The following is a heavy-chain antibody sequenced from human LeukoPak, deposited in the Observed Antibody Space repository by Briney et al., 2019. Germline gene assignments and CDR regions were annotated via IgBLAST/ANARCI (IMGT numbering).Heavy chain of an antibody. D-gene: IGHD3-22*01. CDR1: GGSISSYY. Sequence: ETLSLTCTVSGGSISSYYWNWIRHPPGKGLEWIGYIYYSGNTNYNPSLKSRVTISVDTSRSQFSLNLRSVTAADTAVYYCARVHSPYYRYYMDVWGIGTTVTVSS. CDR2: IYYSGNT. CDR3: ARVHSPYYRYYMDV. J-gene: IGHJ6*03. V-gene: IGHV4-59*01.